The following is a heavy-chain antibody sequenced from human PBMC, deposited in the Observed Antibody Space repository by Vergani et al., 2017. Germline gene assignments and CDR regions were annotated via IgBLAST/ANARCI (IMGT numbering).Heavy chain of an antibody. Sequence: EVQLLQSGGGVIQPGGSVRLSCAASGFTFSACPMTWVRQAPGKGLEWVSAISARYPSTYYADSVKGRFTISGDNSKNMLYLHMNSLRAEDTAVYYCARLSYDTTPYLQGGYDCWGQGTLVSVSS. V-gene: IGHV3-23*01. CDR1: GFTFSACP. CDR3: ARLSYDTTPYLQGGYDC. D-gene: IGHD3-22*01. J-gene: IGHJ4*02. CDR2: ISARYPST.